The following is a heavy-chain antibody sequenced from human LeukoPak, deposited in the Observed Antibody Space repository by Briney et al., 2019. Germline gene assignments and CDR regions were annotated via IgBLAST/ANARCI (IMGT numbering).Heavy chain of an antibody. D-gene: IGHD1-26*01. V-gene: IGHV4-39*01. CDR2: IHYSGST. CDR1: GGSISTNTYY. Sequence: SETLSLTCTVSGGSISTNTYYWGWMRRPPGEGLEWIVTIHYSGSTYYTPSLKSRVTISIDTSKNQFSLKVNSMTATDTAVYYCASHSGRYRDAFEMWGQGTMVTVSS. J-gene: IGHJ3*02. CDR3: ASHSGRYRDAFEM.